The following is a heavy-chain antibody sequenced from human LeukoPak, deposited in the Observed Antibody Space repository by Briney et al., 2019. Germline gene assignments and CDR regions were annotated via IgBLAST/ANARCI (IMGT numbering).Heavy chain of an antibody. CDR2: INIDGRST. J-gene: IGHJ4*02. D-gene: IGHD2-15*01. V-gene: IGHV3-74*01. Sequence: GGSLRLSCASSGFTFSFYWMHWVRQAPGKGLVWVSRINIDGRSTSYAGSVKGRFTISRDNAKNTLYLQMNSLRAEDTAVYYRARDNEYCTGGTCRLDYWGQGALVTVSS. CDR3: ARDNEYCTGGTCRLDY. CDR1: GFTFSFYW.